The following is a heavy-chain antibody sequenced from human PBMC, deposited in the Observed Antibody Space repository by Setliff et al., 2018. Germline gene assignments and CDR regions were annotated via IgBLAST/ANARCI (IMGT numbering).Heavy chain of an antibody. J-gene: IGHJ6*02. D-gene: IGHD2-2*02. CDR3: ARDRQYCSSPTCYSSYFYYYGMDV. CDR2: IYYSGST. V-gene: IGHV4-61*10. CDR1: GGSISSGIYY. Sequence: SETLSLTCTVSGGSISSGIYYWSWIRQPAGKGLEWIGYIYYSGSTNYNPSLKSRVTISVDTSKNQFSLKLSSVTAADTAVYYCARDRQYCSSPTCYSSYFYYYGMDVWGQGTTVTVSS.